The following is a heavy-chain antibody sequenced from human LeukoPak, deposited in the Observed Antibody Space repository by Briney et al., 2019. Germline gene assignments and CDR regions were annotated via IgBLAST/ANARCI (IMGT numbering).Heavy chain of an antibody. CDR2: IVVGSGNT. V-gene: IGHV1-58*02. CDR3: AADGSYDAFDI. D-gene: IGHD2-2*03. J-gene: IGHJ3*02. CDR1: GFTFTGSA. Sequence: GTSVKVSCKASGFTFTGSAMQWVRQARGQRLEWIGWIVVGSGNTNYAQKFQERVTITRDMSTSTAYMELSSLRSEDTAVYYCAADGSYDAFDIWGQGTMVTVSS.